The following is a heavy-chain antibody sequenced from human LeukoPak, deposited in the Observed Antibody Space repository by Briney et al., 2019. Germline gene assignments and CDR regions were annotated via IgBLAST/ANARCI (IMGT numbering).Heavy chain of an antibody. D-gene: IGHD3-16*01. Sequence: ASVKVSCKASGYTFTSYDINWVRQATGQGLEWMGWMNPNSGNTGYAQKFQGRVTITRNTSISTAYMELSSLRSEDAAVYYCAREGGAPYNWFDPWGQGTLVTVSS. V-gene: IGHV1-8*03. CDR2: MNPNSGNT. J-gene: IGHJ5*02. CDR1: GYTFTSYD. CDR3: AREGGAPYNWFDP.